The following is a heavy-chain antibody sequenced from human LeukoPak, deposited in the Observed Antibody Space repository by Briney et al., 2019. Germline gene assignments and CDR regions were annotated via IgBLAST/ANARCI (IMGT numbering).Heavy chain of an antibody. V-gene: IGHV1-2*06. J-gene: IGHJ4*02. D-gene: IGHD3-22*01. CDR2: INPNSGGT. Sequence: ASVKVSCKASGYTFTGYYMHWVRQAPRQGLEWMGRINPNSGGTNYAQKFQGRVTMTRDTSISTAYMELSSLRSEDTAVYYCATVSDYYDSSGYYMPLDYWGQGTLVTVSS. CDR3: ATVSDYYDSSGYYMPLDY. CDR1: GYTFTGYY.